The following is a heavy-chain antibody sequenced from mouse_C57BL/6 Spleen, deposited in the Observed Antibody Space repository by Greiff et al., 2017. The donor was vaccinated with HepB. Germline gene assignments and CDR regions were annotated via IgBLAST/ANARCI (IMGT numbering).Heavy chain of an antibody. Sequence: EVQLVESGGGLVKPGGSLKLSCAASGFTFSSYAMSWVRQTPEKRLEWVATISDGGSYTYYPDNVKGRFTISRDNAKNNLYLQMSHLKSEDTAMYYCARDYNRYYYAMDYWGQGTSVTVSS. V-gene: IGHV5-4*01. CDR3: ARDYNRYYYAMDY. D-gene: IGHD1-3*01. CDR1: GFTFSSYA. J-gene: IGHJ4*01. CDR2: ISDGGSYT.